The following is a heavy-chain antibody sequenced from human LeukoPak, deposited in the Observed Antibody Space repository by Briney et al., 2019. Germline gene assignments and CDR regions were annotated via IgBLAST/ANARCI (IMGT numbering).Heavy chain of an antibody. Sequence: SETLSLTCTVSGGSISSGSYYCSWIRQPAGKGLEWIGRIYTSGSTNYNPSLKSRVTISVDTSKNQFSLKLSSVTAADTAVYYCARASSSSWYYDYYMDVWGKGTTVTVSS. V-gene: IGHV4-61*02. J-gene: IGHJ6*03. CDR1: GGSISSGSYY. D-gene: IGHD6-13*01. CDR2: IYTSGST. CDR3: ARASSSSWYYDYYMDV.